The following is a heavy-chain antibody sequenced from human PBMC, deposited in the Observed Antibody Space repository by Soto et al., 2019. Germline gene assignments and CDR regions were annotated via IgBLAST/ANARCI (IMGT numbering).Heavy chain of an antibody. D-gene: IGHD2-15*01. V-gene: IGHV1-18*04. J-gene: IGHJ6*02. CDR1: GYTFTRYG. CDR2: ISAYNGNT. CDR3: ARFTGGSYNTYYFYYGMDV. Sequence: ASVTVSCKASGYTFTRYGISWVRQAPGQGLDWMGWISAYNGNTKYAQDLQGRVTMTTDTSTSTAYMELRSLRSDDTAVYYCARFTGGSYNTYYFYYGMDVWGQGTTVTVSS.